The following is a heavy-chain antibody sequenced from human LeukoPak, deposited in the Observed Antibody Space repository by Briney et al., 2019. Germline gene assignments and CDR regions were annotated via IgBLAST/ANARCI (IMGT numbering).Heavy chain of an antibody. CDR2: IRYDGSNK. CDR3: AKEGTVGVVFDY. D-gene: IGHD1-26*01. V-gene: IGHV3-30*02. Sequence: PGGSLRLSCAASGFTFSSYGMHWVRQAPGKGLEWVAFIRYDGSNKYYADSVKGRFTISRDNSKNMLYVQMNSLRAEDPAVYYCAKEGTVGVVFDYWGQGTLVTVSS. J-gene: IGHJ4*02. CDR1: GFTFSSYG.